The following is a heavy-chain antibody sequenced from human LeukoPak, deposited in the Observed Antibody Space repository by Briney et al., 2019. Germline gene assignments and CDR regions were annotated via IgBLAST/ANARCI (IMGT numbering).Heavy chain of an antibody. V-gene: IGHV1-69*04. CDR3: ARDQRSSWYFGGFDY. Sequence: GSSVKVSCKASGGTFSSYAISWVRQAPGQGLEWMGRIIPILGIANYAQKFQGRVTITADKSTSTAYMELSSLRSEDTAVYYCARDQRSSWYFGGFDYWGQGTLVTVSS. CDR2: IIPILGIA. J-gene: IGHJ4*02. CDR1: GGTFSSYA. D-gene: IGHD6-13*01.